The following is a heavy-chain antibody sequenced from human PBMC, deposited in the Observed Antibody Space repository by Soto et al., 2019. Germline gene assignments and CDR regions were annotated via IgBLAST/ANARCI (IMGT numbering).Heavy chain of an antibody. CDR1: GFTFSNAW. J-gene: IGHJ3*02. D-gene: IGHD2-21*02. Sequence: GGSLRLSCAASGFTFSNAWMSWVRQAPGKGLEWVGRIKSKTDGGTTDYAAPVKGRFTISRDDSKNTLYLQMNSLKTEDTAVYYCTTMGLLVVTAIGDDAFDIWGQGTMVTVSS. V-gene: IGHV3-15*01. CDR3: TTMGLLVVTAIGDDAFDI. CDR2: IKSKTDGGTT.